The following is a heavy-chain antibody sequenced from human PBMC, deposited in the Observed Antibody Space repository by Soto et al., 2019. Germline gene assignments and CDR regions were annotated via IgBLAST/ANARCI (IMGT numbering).Heavy chain of an antibody. CDR1: GFTVRSYW. CDR3: SRSLDS. Sequence: XGSLRLSCAACGFTVRSYWMDWVRQAPGKGLEWVANINPDGSEKHHVDSVRGRFTISRDNAKNSLYLQMSSLTAEDSALYFCSRSLDSWGQRTLVTVSS. V-gene: IGHV3-7*01. CDR2: INPDGSEK. J-gene: IGHJ4*02.